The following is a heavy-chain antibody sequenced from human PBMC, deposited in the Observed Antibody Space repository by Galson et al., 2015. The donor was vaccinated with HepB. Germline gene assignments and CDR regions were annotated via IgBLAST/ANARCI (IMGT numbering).Heavy chain of an antibody. J-gene: IGHJ6*02. CDR1: GFTFDDYA. V-gene: IGHV3-9*01. CDR3: AKATVIRGYYGMDV. CDR2: ISWNSGSI. Sequence: SLRLSCAASGFTFDDYAMHWVRQAPGKGLEWVSGISWNSGSIGYADSVKGRFTISRDNAKNSLYLQMNSLRAEDTALYYCAKATVIRGYYGMDVWGQGTTVTVSS. D-gene: IGHD2/OR15-2a*01.